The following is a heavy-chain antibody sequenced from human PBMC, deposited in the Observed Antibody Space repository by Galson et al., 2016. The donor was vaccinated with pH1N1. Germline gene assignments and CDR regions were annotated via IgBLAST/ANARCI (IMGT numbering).Heavy chain of an antibody. CDR2: VSGTGTT. CDR1: GGSTSSDSDY. J-gene: IGHJ5*01. V-gene: IGHV4-61*02. Sequence: TLSLTCTVSGGSTSSDSDYWTWIRQPAGKGLEWIGRVSGTGTTYYNPSLKSRVTISIDTSKNQFSLKMASLTAADTAVYFCAMESLEWLIISGHRVELNWFDSWVQGTLVTVSS. CDR3: AMESLEWLIISGHRVELNWFDS. D-gene: IGHD3-3*01.